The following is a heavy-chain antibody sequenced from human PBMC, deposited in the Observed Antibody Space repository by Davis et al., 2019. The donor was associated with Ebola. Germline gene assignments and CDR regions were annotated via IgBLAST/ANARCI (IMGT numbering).Heavy chain of an antibody. CDR2: ISGSGGST. Sequence: GESLKISCAASGFTFSSYAMSWVRQAPGKGLEWVSAISGSGGSTYYADSVKGRFTISRDNSKNTLYLQMNSLRAEDTAVYYCAGLGYSGYDSRLNYYYGMDVWGQGTTVTVSS. CDR1: GFTFSSYA. CDR3: AGLGYSGYDSRLNYYYGMDV. J-gene: IGHJ6*02. D-gene: IGHD5-12*01. V-gene: IGHV3-23*01.